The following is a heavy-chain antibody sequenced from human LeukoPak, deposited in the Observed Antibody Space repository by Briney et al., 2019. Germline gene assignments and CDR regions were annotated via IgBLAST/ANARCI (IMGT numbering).Heavy chain of an antibody. J-gene: IGHJ3*01. D-gene: IGHD2/OR15-2a*01. V-gene: IGHV4-61*08. CDR2: IYYSGST. Sequence: PSETLSLTCTVSGGSISSGGYYWSWIRQHPGKGLEWIGYIYYSGSTNYNPSLKSRVTISVDTSKNQFSLKLSSVTAADTAVYYCARYSYVIADDAFDFWGQGTMVTVSS. CDR1: GGSISSGGYY. CDR3: ARYSYVIADDAFDF.